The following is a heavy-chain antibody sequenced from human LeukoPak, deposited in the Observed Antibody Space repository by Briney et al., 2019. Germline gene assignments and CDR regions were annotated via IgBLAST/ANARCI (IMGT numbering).Heavy chain of an antibody. CDR1: GFTFSNAW. CDR3: TTPGGYDFWSGYLPDYYGMDV. J-gene: IGHJ6*02. V-gene: IGHV3-15*07. CDR2: IKSKTDGGTT. Sequence: GGSLRLSYAASGFTFSNAWMNWVRQAPGKGLEWVGRIKSKTDGGTTDYAAPVKGRFTISRDDSKNTLYLQMNSLKTEDTAVYYCTTPGGYDFWSGYLPDYYGMDVWGQGTTVTVSS. D-gene: IGHD3-3*01.